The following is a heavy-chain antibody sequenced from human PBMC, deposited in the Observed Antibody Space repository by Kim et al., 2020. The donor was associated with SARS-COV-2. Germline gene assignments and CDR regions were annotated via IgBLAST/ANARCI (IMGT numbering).Heavy chain of an antibody. CDR3: ARDFGAIAVADHLVDY. CDR1: GFTFSTYA. CDR2: IWYDGSNK. D-gene: IGHD6-19*01. V-gene: IGHV3-33*01. J-gene: IGHJ4*02. Sequence: GGSLRLSCAASGFTFSTYAMHWVRQAPGKGLEWVAGIWYDGSNKYYADSVKGRFTISRDNSKNTLYLQMNSLRAEDTAVYYCARDFGAIAVADHLVDYWGQGTLVTVSS.